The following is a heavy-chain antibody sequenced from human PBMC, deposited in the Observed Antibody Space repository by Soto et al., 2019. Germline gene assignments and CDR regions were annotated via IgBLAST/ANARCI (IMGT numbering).Heavy chain of an antibody. Sequence: QVQLVQSGAEVKKPGASVKVSCKASGYTFTSYYMHWVRQAPGQGLEWMGIINPSGGSTSYAQKFQGRVTMTRDTSTSTVYMELSSLRSEDTAVYYCARDIGGWHFQSSGWNYWGQGTLVTVSS. CDR2: INPSGGST. CDR1: GYTFTSYY. CDR3: ARDIGGWHFQSSGWNY. J-gene: IGHJ4*02. V-gene: IGHV1-46*01. D-gene: IGHD6-19*01.